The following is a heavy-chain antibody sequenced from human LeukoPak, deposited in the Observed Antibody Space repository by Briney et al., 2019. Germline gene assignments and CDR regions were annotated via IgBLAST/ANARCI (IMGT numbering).Heavy chain of an antibody. J-gene: IGHJ6*03. Sequence: GGSLRLSCAASGFTFSSYGMHWVRQAPGKGLEWVAFIRYDGSNKYYADSVKGRFTISRDNSKNTLYLQMNSLRAEDTAVYYCAKDGPPGYDFWSGYYGYYYYYMDVWGKGTTVTVSS. V-gene: IGHV3-30*02. CDR2: IRYDGSNK. CDR1: GFTFSSYG. D-gene: IGHD3-3*01. CDR3: AKDGPPGYDFWSGYYGYYYYYMDV.